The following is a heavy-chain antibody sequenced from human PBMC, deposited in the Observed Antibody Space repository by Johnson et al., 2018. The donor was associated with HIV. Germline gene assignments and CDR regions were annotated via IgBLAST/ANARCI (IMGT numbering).Heavy chain of an antibody. CDR3: AREGHYDSRLGAFDI. D-gene: IGHD3-22*01. CDR1: GFTFSSYD. J-gene: IGHJ3*02. CDR2: IGTAGDT. V-gene: IGHV3-13*01. Sequence: VQLVESGGGVVQPGGSLRLSCAASGFTFSSYDMHWVRQATGKGLEWVSAIGTAGDTYYPGSVKGRFTISRENAKNSLYLQMNSLRAEDTAFYYCAREGHYDSRLGAFDIWGQGTMVTVSS.